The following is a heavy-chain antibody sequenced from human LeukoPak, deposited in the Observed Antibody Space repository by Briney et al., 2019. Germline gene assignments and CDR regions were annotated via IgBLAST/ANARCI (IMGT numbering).Heavy chain of an antibody. Sequence: PGGSLRLSCAASGFTFSDYYMSWIRQAPGKGLEWVSYISSSGSTIYYADSVKGRFTISRDNAKNSLYLQMNSLRAEDTAVYYCARYDYGDYPPPRLFDPWGQGTLVTVSS. D-gene: IGHD4-17*01. J-gene: IGHJ5*02. CDR3: ARYDYGDYPPPRLFDP. CDR2: ISSSGSTI. V-gene: IGHV3-11*01. CDR1: GFTFSDYY.